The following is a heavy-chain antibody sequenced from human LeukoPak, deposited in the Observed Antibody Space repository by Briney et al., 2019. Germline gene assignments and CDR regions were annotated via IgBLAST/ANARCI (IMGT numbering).Heavy chain of an antibody. D-gene: IGHD2-2*02. J-gene: IGHJ4*02. V-gene: IGHV3-7*01. CDR2: IKRDGSEK. CDR1: GFTFSSFW. Sequence: GGSLRLSCAASGFTFSSFWMTWVRQAPGKGLEWVATIKRDGSEKYYVDSVEGGFTISRDNAKNSLYLQMNSLRAEETAVYYCAREGRELAYCSGSTCYSSGPIDSWGQGTLVTVSS. CDR3: AREGRELAYCSGSTCYSSGPIDS.